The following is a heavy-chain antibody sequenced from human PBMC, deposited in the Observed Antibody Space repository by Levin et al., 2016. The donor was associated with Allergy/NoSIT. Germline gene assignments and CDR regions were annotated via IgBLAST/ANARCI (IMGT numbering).Heavy chain of an antibody. CDR2: INPSGGST. CDR3: ARAVGLRAAAGLIDY. J-gene: IGHJ4*02. V-gene: IGHV1-46*01. D-gene: IGHD6-13*01. CDR1: GYTFTSYY. Sequence: ASVKVSCKASGYTFTSYYMHWVRQAPGQGLEWMGIINPSGGSTSYAQKFQGRVTMTRDTSTSTAYMELSSLRSEDTAVYYCARAVGLRAAAGLIDYWGQGTLVTVSS.